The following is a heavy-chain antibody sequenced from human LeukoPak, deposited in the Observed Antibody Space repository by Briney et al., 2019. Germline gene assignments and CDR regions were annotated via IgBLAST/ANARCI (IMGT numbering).Heavy chain of an antibody. CDR1: GFTFSSFN. Sequence: GGSLRLSCAASGFTFSSFNMNWVRQAPGKGLEWVSIIYSGGATYYADSVKGRFTISRDNSKNTLYLQMNSLRAEDTAVYYCAREVLDTAMALGYWGQGTLVTVSS. D-gene: IGHD5-18*01. CDR3: AREVLDTAMALGY. J-gene: IGHJ4*02. CDR2: IYSGGAT. V-gene: IGHV3-66*01.